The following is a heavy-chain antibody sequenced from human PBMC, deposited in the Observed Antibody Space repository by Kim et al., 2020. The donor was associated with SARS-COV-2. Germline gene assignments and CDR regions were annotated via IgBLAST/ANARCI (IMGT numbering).Heavy chain of an antibody. CDR1: GGSFSGYY. CDR2: INHSGST. J-gene: IGHJ4*02. Sequence: SETLSLTCAVYGGSFSGYYWSWIRQPPGKGLEWIGEINHSGSTNYNPSLKSRVTISVDTSKNQFSLKLSSVTAADTAVYYCARGLYSYGYLVWYYFDYWGQGTLVTVSS. CDR3: ARGLYSYGYLVWYYFDY. V-gene: IGHV4-34*01. D-gene: IGHD5-18*01.